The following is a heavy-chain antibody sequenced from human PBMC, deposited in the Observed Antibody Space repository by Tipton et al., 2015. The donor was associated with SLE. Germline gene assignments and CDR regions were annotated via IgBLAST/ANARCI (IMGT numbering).Heavy chain of an antibody. J-gene: IGHJ4*02. Sequence: LRLSCTVSGGSVSSCCYYWSWIRQPPGKGLEWIGYIYYTGSTHYNPSLKTRVTISVDTSKSQFSLNLRSVTAADTAVYYCARGGMGIAVAGEFDSWGQGTLVTVSS. V-gene: IGHV4-61*01. CDR3: ARGGMGIAVAGEFDS. CDR2: IYYTGST. CDR1: GGSVSSCCYY. D-gene: IGHD6-19*01.